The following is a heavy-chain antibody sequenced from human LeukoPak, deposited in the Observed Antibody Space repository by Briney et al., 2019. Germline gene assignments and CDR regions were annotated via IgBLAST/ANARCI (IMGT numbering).Heavy chain of an antibody. V-gene: IGHV3-21*01. J-gene: IGHJ4*02. CDR3: AREVGATATNFDY. CDR1: GFTFSSYS. CDR2: ISSSSSYI. Sequence: PGGSLRLSCAASGFTFSSYSMNWVRQAPGKGLEWVSSISSSSSYIYYADSVKGRFTISRDNAKNSLYLQMNSLRAEDTAVYYCAREVGATATNFDYWGQGTLVTVSS. D-gene: IGHD1-26*01.